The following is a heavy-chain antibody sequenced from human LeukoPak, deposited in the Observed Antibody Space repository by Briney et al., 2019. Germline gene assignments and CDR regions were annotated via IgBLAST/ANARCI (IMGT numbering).Heavy chain of an antibody. CDR1: GFTFSRYA. Sequence: GGSLRLSCAASGFTFSRYAMHWVRQAPGKGLEWVAVISYDGSNKYYVDSVKGRFTISRDNSKNTLYLQMNSLRAEGTAVYYCARNPVAGYYFDYWGQGTLVTVSS. D-gene: IGHD6-19*01. CDR2: ISYDGSNK. V-gene: IGHV3-30*04. CDR3: ARNPVAGYYFDY. J-gene: IGHJ4*02.